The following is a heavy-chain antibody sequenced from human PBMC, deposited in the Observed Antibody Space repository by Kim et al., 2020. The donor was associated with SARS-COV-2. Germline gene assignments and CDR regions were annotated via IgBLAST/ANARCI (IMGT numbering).Heavy chain of an antibody. J-gene: IGHJ3*02. Sequence: SETLSLTCTVSGGSISSSSYYWGWIRQPPGKGLEWIGSIYYSGSTYYNPSLTSRVTISVDTTKNQFSLKLSSVTTADTAVYYCATPWGYCSGGSCNVACDIWGQGTMVTVAS. CDR3: ATPWGYCSGGSCNVACDI. CDR2: IYYSGST. D-gene: IGHD2-15*01. CDR1: GGSISSSSYY. V-gene: IGHV4-39*01.